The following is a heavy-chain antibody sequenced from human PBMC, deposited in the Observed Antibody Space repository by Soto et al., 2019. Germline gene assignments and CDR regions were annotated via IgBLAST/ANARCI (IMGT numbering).Heavy chain of an antibody. CDR3: ARHRGVAAGTEDGMDV. CDR2: IYPGDSDT. CDR1: GYSFTSYW. Sequence: GESLKISCQGSGYSFTSYWIGWVRQMPGKGLEWMGIIYPGDSDTRYSPSFQGQVTISADKSISTAYLQWSSLKASDTAMYYCARHRGVAAGTEDGMDVWGQGTTVTVSS. V-gene: IGHV5-51*01. J-gene: IGHJ6*02. D-gene: IGHD6-13*01.